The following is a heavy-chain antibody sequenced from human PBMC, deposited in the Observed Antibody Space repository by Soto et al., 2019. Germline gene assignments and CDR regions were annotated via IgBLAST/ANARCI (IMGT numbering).Heavy chain of an antibody. CDR2: IYYSGST. J-gene: IGHJ3*02. D-gene: IGHD1-26*01. V-gene: IGHV4-4*02. CDR3: ARVSSYGIYGSDAFDI. Sequence: PSETLSLTCAVSGGSISSSNWWSWVRRPPGKGLEWIGHIYYSGSTNYNPSLKTRVTISEHTSKNQFSLKLSSVTAADTAVYYCARVSSYGIYGSDAFDIWGQGTMVTVSS. CDR1: GGSISSSNW.